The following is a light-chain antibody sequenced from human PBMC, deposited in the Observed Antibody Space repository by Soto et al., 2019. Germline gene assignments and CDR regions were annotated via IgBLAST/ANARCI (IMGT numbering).Light chain of an antibody. J-gene: IGKJ2*01. CDR1: QRVSSRF. CDR2: GSS. Sequence: EIVLTQSPGTLSLSPGERATLSCWASQRVSSRFLDWYQQKPGQAPSLLIYGSSTRATGIPDRFSGSGSGTAFTLPISRLQPQYFAVYYFQQAGTAQRTFGQGTTLEIK. V-gene: IGKV3-20*01. CDR3: QQAGTAQRT.